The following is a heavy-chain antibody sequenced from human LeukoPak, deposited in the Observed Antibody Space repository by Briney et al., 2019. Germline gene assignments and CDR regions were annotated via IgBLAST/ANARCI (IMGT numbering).Heavy chain of an antibody. D-gene: IGHD4-11*01. Sequence: GGSLRLSCAASGFTFSSYAMSWVRQAPGKGLEWVSAISGSGGSTYYADSVKGRFTISRDNSKNTLYLQMNSLRAEDTAVYYCAKGLSNVGPGAPAYYYGMDVWGQGTTVTVSS. CDR2: ISGSGGST. CDR1: GFTFSSYA. V-gene: IGHV3-23*01. CDR3: AKGLSNVGPGAPAYYYGMDV. J-gene: IGHJ6*02.